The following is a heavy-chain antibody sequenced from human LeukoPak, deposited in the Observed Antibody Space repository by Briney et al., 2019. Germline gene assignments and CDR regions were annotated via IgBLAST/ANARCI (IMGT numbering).Heavy chain of an antibody. CDR3: AKGLINDWSALEF. V-gene: IGHV3-23*01. D-gene: IGHD3-9*01. CDR1: GFTFSSYA. J-gene: IGHJ4*02. Sequence: GGSLRLSCAASGFTFSSYAMSWVRQAPGKGLEWVSGISGSGGSTYYADPVKGRFTISRDTSKNTLYLQMNSLRAEDTAVYYCAKGLINDWSALEFWGQGTLVTVSS. CDR2: ISGSGGST.